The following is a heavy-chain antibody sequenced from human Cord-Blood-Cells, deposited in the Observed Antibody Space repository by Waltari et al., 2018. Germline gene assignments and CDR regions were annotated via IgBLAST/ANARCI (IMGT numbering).Heavy chain of an antibody. D-gene: IGHD7-27*01. CDR2: INPRGGST. V-gene: IGHV1-46*03. Sequence: QVQLVQSGAEVKKPGASVKVSCKASGYTFTSYYMHWVRQAPGQGLEWMGIINPRGGSTSYGQKVQGRVTMTRDTSTSTVYMELSSLRSEDTAVYYCARDRKLGKEAARNAFDIWGQGTMVTVSS. CDR3: ARDRKLGKEAARNAFDI. J-gene: IGHJ3*02. CDR1: GYTFTSYY.